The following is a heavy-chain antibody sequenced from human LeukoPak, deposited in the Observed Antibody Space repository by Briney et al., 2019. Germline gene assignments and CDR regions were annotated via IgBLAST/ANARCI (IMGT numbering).Heavy chain of an antibody. D-gene: IGHD4-11*01. V-gene: IGHV3-21*01. Sequence: PGGSLRRSCAASGFTFSSYSMNWVRQAPGKGLEWVSSISSSSSYIYYADSVKGRFTISRDNAKNSLYLQMNSLRAEDTAVYYCARDPYSNYFIDYWGQGTLVTVSS. CDR2: ISSSSSYI. J-gene: IGHJ4*02. CDR3: ARDPYSNYFIDY. CDR1: GFTFSSYS.